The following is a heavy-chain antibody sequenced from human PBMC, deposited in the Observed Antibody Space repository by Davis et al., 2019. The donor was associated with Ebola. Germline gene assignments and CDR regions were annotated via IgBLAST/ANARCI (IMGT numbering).Heavy chain of an antibody. Sequence: PSETLSLTCAVYGGSFSGYYWSWIRQPPGKGLEWIGEINHSGSTNYNPSLKSRVTISVDTSKNQFSLKLSSVTAADTAVYYCARGVYDFWSGYYTGRYFDYWGQGTLVTVSS. J-gene: IGHJ4*02. V-gene: IGHV4-34*01. CDR1: GGSFSGYY. CDR2: INHSGST. CDR3: ARGVYDFWSGYYTGRYFDY. D-gene: IGHD3-3*01.